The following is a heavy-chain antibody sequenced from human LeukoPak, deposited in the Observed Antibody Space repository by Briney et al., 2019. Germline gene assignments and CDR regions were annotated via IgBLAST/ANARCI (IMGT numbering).Heavy chain of an antibody. V-gene: IGHV3-66*01. CDR1: GFTVSSNY. Sequence: GGSLRLSCAASGFTVSSNYMTWVRQAPGKGLEWVSIIYSGGSTYYADSVKGRFTISRDNTRNTVYLQMNSLRAEDTAIYYCARDSDGSGSYCSWGQGTLVTVSS. D-gene: IGHD3-10*01. CDR3: ARDSDGSGSYCS. J-gene: IGHJ4*02. CDR2: IYSGGST.